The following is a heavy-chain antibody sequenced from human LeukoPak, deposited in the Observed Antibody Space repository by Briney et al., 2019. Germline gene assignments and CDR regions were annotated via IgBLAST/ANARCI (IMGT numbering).Heavy chain of an antibody. CDR1: GYTFTCYY. CDR3: VPSNSFEYYFDY. Sequence: ASVKVSCKASGYTFTCYYMHWVRQAPGQGLEWMGWINPKSGGTTYAQKFQGRVTMPRDTSISTAYMELNRLRSDDTAVYYCVPSNSFEYYFDYWGQGTLVTVSS. D-gene: IGHD3-16*01. V-gene: IGHV1-2*02. J-gene: IGHJ4*02. CDR2: INPKSGGT.